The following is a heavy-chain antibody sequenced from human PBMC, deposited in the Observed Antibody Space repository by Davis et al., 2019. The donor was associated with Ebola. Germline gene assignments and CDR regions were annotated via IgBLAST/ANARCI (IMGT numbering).Heavy chain of an antibody. Sequence: GESLKISCSASGFSFSSYWMSWVRQAPGKGLEWVSYIGSSGDTIYYADSVRGRFTVSRDNAKSSLYLQMNSLRAEDTAVYYCAKGSVTIFGVAPDYYGMDVWGKGTTVTVSS. J-gene: IGHJ6*04. CDR1: GFSFSSYW. CDR3: AKGSVTIFGVAPDYYGMDV. D-gene: IGHD3-3*01. V-gene: IGHV3-48*01. CDR2: IGSSGDTI.